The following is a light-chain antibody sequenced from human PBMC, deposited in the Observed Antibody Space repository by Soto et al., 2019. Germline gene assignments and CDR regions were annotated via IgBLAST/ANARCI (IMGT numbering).Light chain of an antibody. Sequence: EIVVTHSPDTLSLCPGERATLSAGFSQSVNSNLAWDEQQAGQAPRLLIYGPSTRATGIPARFSGSGSGTAFTLTISRLEPEDFAVYYCQQYGSSPPITFGQGTRLEIK. CDR3: QQYGSSPPIT. CDR1: QSVNSN. J-gene: IGKJ5*01. V-gene: IGKV3-20*01. CDR2: GPS.